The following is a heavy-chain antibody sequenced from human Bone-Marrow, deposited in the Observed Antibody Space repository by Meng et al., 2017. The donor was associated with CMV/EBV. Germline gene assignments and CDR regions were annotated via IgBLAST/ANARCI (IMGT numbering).Heavy chain of an antibody. CDR1: GFSISNYW. CDR2: INKDETKT. V-gene: IGHV3-74*01. J-gene: IGHJ4*02. D-gene: IGHD3-3*01. CDR3: PRDRGFLEWSLDN. Sequence: SLKISCAASGFSISNYWMHWVRQVPGQGLTWVSHINKDETKTSYADSVSGRFTMSRDNAKNTLFLQMDSLGADDTAVYYCPRDRGFLEWSLDNCGQGQLVTVSS.